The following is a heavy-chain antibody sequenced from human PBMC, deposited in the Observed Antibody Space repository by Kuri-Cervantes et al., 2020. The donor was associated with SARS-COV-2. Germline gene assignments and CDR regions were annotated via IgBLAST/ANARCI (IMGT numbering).Heavy chain of an antibody. CDR1: GFTFSSYA. Sequence: GESLKISCAASGFTFSSYAMHWVRQAPGKGLEWVAVISYDGSNKYYADSVKGRFTISRDNSKNTLYLQMNSLRAEDTAVYYCARADGITMIVETRPTDYWGQGTLVTGSS. V-gene: IGHV3-30*04. CDR3: ARADGITMIVETRPTDY. D-gene: IGHD3-22*01. CDR2: ISYDGSNK. J-gene: IGHJ4*02.